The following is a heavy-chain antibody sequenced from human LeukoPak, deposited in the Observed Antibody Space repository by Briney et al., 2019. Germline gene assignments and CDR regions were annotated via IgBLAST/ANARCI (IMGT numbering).Heavy chain of an antibody. CDR1: GFTFSSYG. D-gene: IGHD5-18*01. CDR2: IWYDGSNK. Sequence: PGGSLRLSCAASGFTFSSYGMHWVRQAPGKGLEWVAVIWYDGSNKYYADSVKGRFTISRDNSKNTLYLQMNSLRAEDTAVYYCARAGGIQLWSQGYWGQGTLVTVSS. J-gene: IGHJ4*02. V-gene: IGHV3-33*01. CDR3: ARAGGIQLWSQGY.